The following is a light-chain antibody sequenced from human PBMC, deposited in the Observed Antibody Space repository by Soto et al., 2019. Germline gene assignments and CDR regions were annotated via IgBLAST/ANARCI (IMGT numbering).Light chain of an antibody. J-gene: IGKJ3*01. CDR1: QSVSSSY. V-gene: IGKV3-20*01. CDR2: GAS. Sequence: EIVLTQSPGTLSLSPGERATLSCRASQSVSSSYLAWYQQKPGQAPRLLIYGASSRATGIPDRFSGSGSGTDFTLTISRLEPEDFAVYYFQQYGSSPPYPFGPGTKVDIK. CDR3: QQYGSSPPYP.